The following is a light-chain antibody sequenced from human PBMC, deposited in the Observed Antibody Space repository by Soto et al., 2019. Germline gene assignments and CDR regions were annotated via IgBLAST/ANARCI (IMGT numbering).Light chain of an antibody. Sequence: DVQMTQSPSSLSASVGDRVTITCRASQDINSWLAWYQQKPGQAPKSLIYAASSLQTGVPSRFSGRESGPDFTLTISSLQPEDSATYYCQQSNVYPLTFGGGTKVEIK. CDR1: QDINSW. J-gene: IGKJ4*01. V-gene: IGKV1D-16*01. CDR3: QQSNVYPLT. CDR2: AAS.